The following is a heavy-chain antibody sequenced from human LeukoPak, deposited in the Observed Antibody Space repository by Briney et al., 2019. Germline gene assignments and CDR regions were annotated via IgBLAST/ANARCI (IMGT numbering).Heavy chain of an antibody. V-gene: IGHV4-59*01. Sequence: PSETLSLTCTVSGDSINNYYWAWIRQPPGKGLEWIGYIHYSGTTYYNPSLKSRVTISVDSSRTQFSLKLSSMTAADTAVYYCARGDSGWPYYFDCWGQGTLVTVSS. CDR3: ARGDSGWPYYFDC. CDR1: GDSINNYY. J-gene: IGHJ4*02. D-gene: IGHD6-25*01. CDR2: IHYSGTT.